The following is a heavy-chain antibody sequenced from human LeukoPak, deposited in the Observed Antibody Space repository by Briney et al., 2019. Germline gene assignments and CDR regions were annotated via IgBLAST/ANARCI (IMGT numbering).Heavy chain of an antibody. Sequence: ASVKVSCKVSGYTLTELSMHWVRQAPGKGLEWMGGFDPEDGETIYAQKFQGRVTMTEDTSTDTAYMELSSLRSEDTAVYYCATLPGVWELPPNFDYWGQGTLVTVSS. CDR3: ATLPGVWELPPNFDY. V-gene: IGHV1-24*01. J-gene: IGHJ4*02. CDR2: FDPEDGET. D-gene: IGHD1-26*01. CDR1: GYTLTELS.